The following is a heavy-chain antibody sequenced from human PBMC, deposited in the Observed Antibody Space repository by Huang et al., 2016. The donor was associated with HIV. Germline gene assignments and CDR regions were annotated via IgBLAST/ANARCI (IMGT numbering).Heavy chain of an antibody. J-gene: IGHJ4*02. CDR3: VRDAGGKNF. CDR1: GFSFDSYS. D-gene: IGHD1-26*01. CDR2: ISSSGWNI. V-gene: IGHV3-48*01. Sequence: VQLVESGGGLVRPGGSLRLSCAASGFSFDSYSLTWVRQAPGKTLELLAYISSSGWNIYYADSVKGRFTISRDNARNSLFLQLSSLRVEDTAVYHCVRDAGGKNFWGQGTLVSVSS.